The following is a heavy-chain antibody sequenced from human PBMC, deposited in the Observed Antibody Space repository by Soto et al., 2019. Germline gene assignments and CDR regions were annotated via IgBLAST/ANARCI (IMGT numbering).Heavy chain of an antibody. CDR2: ISYDGSDK. J-gene: IGHJ3*01. D-gene: IGHD2-21*02. V-gene: IGHV3-30*03. CDR3: VKGYRGGGDLDAFDD. Sequence: QFQLVESGGGVVQPGGSLRLSCVASGFRLKNYGIHWVRQPPGKGLEWVALISYDGSDKYYADSVKGRFSLSRDISTNTLYVQLSSLRVEDTAVYYCVKGYRGGGDLDAFDDWGQGTLVSVSS. CDR1: GFRLKNYG.